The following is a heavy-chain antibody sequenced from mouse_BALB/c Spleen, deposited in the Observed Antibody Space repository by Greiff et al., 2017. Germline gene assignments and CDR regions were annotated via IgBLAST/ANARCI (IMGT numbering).Heavy chain of an antibody. CDR2: IWSGGST. CDR3: ARDYYGSSGDWYFDV. CDR1: GFSLTSYG. J-gene: IGHJ1*01. Sequence: QVQLKESGPGLVQPSQSLSITCTVSGFSLTSYGVHWVRQSPGKGLEWLGVIWSGGSTDYNAAFISRLSISKDNSKSQVFFKMNSLQANDTAIYYCARDYYGSSGDWYFDVWGAGTTVTVSS. V-gene: IGHV2-2*02. D-gene: IGHD1-1*01.